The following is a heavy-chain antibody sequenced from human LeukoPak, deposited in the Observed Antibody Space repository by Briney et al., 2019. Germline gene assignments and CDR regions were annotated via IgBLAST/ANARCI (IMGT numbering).Heavy chain of an antibody. D-gene: IGHD2-2*01. Sequence: SETLSLTCSVSGGSISSSSNYYWGWIRQPPGKGLEWIGSIYYSGSTYYNTSLKSRVTISVDTSKNQFSLKLSSVTAADTAVYYCARHLRYQWGQGTLVTVSS. J-gene: IGHJ4*02. CDR2: IYYSGST. V-gene: IGHV4-39*01. CDR3: ARHLRYQ. CDR1: GGSISSSSNYY.